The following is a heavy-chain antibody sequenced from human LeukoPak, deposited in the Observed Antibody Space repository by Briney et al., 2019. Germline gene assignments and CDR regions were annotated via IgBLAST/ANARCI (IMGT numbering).Heavy chain of an antibody. CDR2: MYPNSGYT. CDR1: GYTFTGYF. V-gene: IGHV1-2*02. Sequence: ASVKVSCKASGYTFTGYFIHWVRQAPGQGLEWMGGMYPNSGYTNYAQKFQGRVTMTRDTSISTAYMELSRLRSDDTAVYYCARITLITMIDDWFDPWGQGTLVTVSS. J-gene: IGHJ5*02. CDR3: ARITLITMIDDWFDP. D-gene: IGHD3-22*01.